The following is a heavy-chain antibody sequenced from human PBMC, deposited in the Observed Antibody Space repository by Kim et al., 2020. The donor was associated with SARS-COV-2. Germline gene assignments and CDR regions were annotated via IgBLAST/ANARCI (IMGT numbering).Heavy chain of an antibody. CDR3: ARDAPTGTTLGGQEITSYYFDY. V-gene: IGHV1-69*13. D-gene: IGHD1-1*01. J-gene: IGHJ4*02. Sequence: SVKVSCKASGGTFSSYAISWVRQAPGQGLEWMGGIIPIFGTANYAQKFQGRVTITADESTSTAYMELSSLRSEDTAVYYCARDAPTGTTLGGQEITSYYFDYWGQGTLVTVSS. CDR2: IIPIFGTA. CDR1: GGTFSSYA.